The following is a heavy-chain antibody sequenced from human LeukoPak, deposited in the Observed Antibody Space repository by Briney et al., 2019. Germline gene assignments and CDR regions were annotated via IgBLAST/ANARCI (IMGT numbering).Heavy chain of an antibody. V-gene: IGHV4-59*08. CDR1: GDSISSYY. CDR3: ARHSAEGWFDP. Sequence: SETLSLTCTVSGDSISSYYWSWIRQPPGKGLEWIGYIYYSGSTNYNPSLKSRVTISVDTSKNQFSLKLSSVTAADTAVYYCARHSAEGWFDPWGQGTLVTVSS. J-gene: IGHJ5*02. CDR2: IYYSGST.